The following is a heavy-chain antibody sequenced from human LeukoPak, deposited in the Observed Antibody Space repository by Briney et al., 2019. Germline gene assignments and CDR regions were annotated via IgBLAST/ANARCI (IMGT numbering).Heavy chain of an antibody. CDR1: GFSISHYA. CDR2: DTSSTTST. Sequence: GGSLRLSRAASGFSISHYAMSWVRQAPGKGLEWVSADTSSTTSTYYANSVRGRFTISRDNSMNTLYLQMNSLRADDTAVYYCSKAPLGACAGAVCYYLDVWGKGTTVIVSS. CDR3: SKAPLGACAGAVCYYLDV. D-gene: IGHD2-8*02. V-gene: IGHV3-23*01. J-gene: IGHJ6*03.